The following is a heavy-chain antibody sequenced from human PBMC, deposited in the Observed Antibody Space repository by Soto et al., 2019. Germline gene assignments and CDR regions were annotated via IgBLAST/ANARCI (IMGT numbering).Heavy chain of an antibody. D-gene: IGHD2-2*03. CDR2: IWYDGSNK. V-gene: IGHV3-33*01. Sequence: LRLSCAASGFTFSSYGMHWVRQAPGKGLEWVAVIWYDGSNKYYADSVKGRFTISRDNSKNTLYLQMNSLRTEDTAVYYCARDPFGYCRSNSCLGYYYSGMEVWAKGPRSP. CDR3: ARDPFGYCRSNSCLGYYYSGMEV. J-gene: IGHJ6*02. CDR1: GFTFSSYG.